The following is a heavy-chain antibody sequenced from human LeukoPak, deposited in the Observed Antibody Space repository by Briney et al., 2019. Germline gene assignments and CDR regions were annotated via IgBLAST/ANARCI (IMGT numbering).Heavy chain of an antibody. J-gene: IGHJ4*02. D-gene: IGHD6-13*01. CDR3: ARKSIVTAGRKPYDV. CDR1: GGSFSGYY. V-gene: IGHV4-34*01. CDR2: INHSGRT. Sequence: SETLSLTCAVYGGSFSGYYWSWIRQPPGKGLEWIGEINHSGRTNSNASLKSRVTISVDMSKNQFSLRLSSVTAADTAVYYCARKSIVTAGRKPYDVWDQGTLVTVSP.